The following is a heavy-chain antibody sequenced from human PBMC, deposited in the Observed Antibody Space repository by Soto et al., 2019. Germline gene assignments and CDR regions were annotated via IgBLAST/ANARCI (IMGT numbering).Heavy chain of an antibody. Sequence: SETLSLTCAVYGGSFSGYYWSWIRQPPGKGLEWIGEINHSGSTNYNPSLKSRVTISVDTSKNQFSLKLSSVTAADTAVYYCARGKDAYYYYMDVWGKGTTVTVSS. V-gene: IGHV4-34*01. CDR1: GGSFSGYY. CDR3: ARGKDAYYYYMDV. CDR2: INHSGST. J-gene: IGHJ6*03.